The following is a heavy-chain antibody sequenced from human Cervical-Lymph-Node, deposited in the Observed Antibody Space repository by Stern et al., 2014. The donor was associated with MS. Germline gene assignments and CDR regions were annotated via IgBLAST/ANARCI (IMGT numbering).Heavy chain of an antibody. D-gene: IGHD2-2*01. CDR3: AKARYVQALSDAFDI. Sequence: VQLVESGAEVKKPGESLKISCEGSGFSFTTHWIAWVRQMPGEGLEWMGILYPGDSDTRYSPSFQGRVTISADKSISTAYLQWNSLTASDTAMYYCAKARYVQALSDAFDIWGQGTMVTVSS. CDR2: LYPGDSDT. J-gene: IGHJ3*02. CDR1: GFSFTTHW. V-gene: IGHV5-51*03.